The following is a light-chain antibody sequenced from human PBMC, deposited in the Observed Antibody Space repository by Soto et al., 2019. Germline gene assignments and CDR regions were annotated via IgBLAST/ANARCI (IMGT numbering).Light chain of an antibody. J-gene: IGLJ1*01. CDR2: DVS. CDR3: SSYTSSSTRV. CDR1: SSDVGGYNY. V-gene: IGLV2-14*01. Sequence: QSALTQPASVSGSPGQSITISCTGTSSDVGGYNYVSWYQQHPGKAPKLMIYDVSNRPSGVSNRFSGSKSGNTASLTISGVQAEDEDDYYCSSYTSSSTRVFGTGTKVTVL.